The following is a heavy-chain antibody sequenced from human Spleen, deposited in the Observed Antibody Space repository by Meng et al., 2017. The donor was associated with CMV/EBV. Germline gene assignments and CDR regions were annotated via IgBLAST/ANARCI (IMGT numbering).Heavy chain of an antibody. D-gene: IGHD1-1*01. CDR2: INSDGSGT. CDR1: GFTFSSYW. CDR3: ARGNAHAFDY. V-gene: IGHV3-74*01. J-gene: IGHJ4*02. Sequence: GESLKISCAASGFTFSSYWMHWVRQAPGKGLMWVSRINSDGSGTTYADSVKGRFTISRDNAKNTLYLQMNSLRAEDTAVYYCARGNAHAFDYWGQGTLVTVSS.